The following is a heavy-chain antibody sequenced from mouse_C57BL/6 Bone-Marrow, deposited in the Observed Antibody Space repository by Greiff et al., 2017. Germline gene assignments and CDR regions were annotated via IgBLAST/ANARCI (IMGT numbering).Heavy chain of an antibody. CDR3: ASPLYDGYYSYAMDY. CDR2: IDPEDGET. D-gene: IGHD2-3*01. Sequence: EVQLQQSGAELVKPGASVKLSCTASGFNIQDYYMHWVKQRTEQGLAWIGRIDPEDGETKSAPKFQGKATITADTSSNTAYLQLSSLTSEDTAVYYCASPLYDGYYSYAMDYGGQGTSVTVSS. J-gene: IGHJ4*01. V-gene: IGHV14-2*01. CDR1: GFNIQDYY.